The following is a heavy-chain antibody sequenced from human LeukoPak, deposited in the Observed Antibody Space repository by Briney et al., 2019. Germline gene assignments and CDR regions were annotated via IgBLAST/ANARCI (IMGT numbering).Heavy chain of an antibody. J-gene: IGHJ4*02. D-gene: IGHD3-22*01. Sequence: PGGSLTLSCSASGFTFSSYGMQWLGQAPGQGLVGLAVLWYDGSNKYYADSGKGRFTISRDNSKNKLYLQMNSLRAEDTAVYYCAREPYYYDSSGYYPIDYWGEGSLVTVSS. CDR3: AREPYYYDSSGYYPIDY. CDR2: LWYDGSNK. CDR1: GFTFSSYG. V-gene: IGHV3-33*01.